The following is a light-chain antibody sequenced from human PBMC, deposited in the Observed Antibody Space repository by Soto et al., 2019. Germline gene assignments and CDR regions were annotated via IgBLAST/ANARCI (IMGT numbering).Light chain of an antibody. CDR3: SSYTSSSTVV. CDR1: SSDVGGYKY. Sequence: QSVLTQPASVSGSPGQSITISCTGTSSDVGGYKYVSWYQQHPGKAPKVMIYEVSNRPSGVSNRFSGSKSGNTASLTISGLPAEDEADYYCSSYTSSSTVVFGGGTKLTVL. CDR2: EVS. J-gene: IGLJ2*01. V-gene: IGLV2-14*01.